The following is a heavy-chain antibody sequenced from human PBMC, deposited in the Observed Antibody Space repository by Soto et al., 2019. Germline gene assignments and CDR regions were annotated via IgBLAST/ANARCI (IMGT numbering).Heavy chain of an antibody. CDR3: ARDVSTTRYVPNWFDP. J-gene: IGHJ5*02. V-gene: IGHV3-33*01. CDR1: GFTFSSYG. Sequence: QVQLVESGGGVVQPGRSLRVSCAASGFTFSSYGMHWVRQAPGKGLEWVAVIWYDGSDKYYADSVKGRFTISRDNSENTLYLHMNSLRVEDTAVYYCARDVSTTRYVPNWFDPWGQGTLVTVSS. CDR2: IWYDGSDK. D-gene: IGHD3-16*02.